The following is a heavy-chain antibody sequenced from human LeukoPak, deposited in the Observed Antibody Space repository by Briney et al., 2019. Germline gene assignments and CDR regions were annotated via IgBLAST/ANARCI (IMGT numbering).Heavy chain of an antibody. J-gene: IGHJ4*02. CDR3: ARYRAVVTGQYYFDY. CDR1: GGSFSGYY. Sequence: NPSETLSLTCAVYGGSFSGYYWSWIRQPPGKGLEWIGEINHSGSTNYNPSLKSRVTISVDTSKNQFSLKLSSVTAADTAVYYCARYRAVVTGQYYFDYWGQGTLVTVSS. CDR2: INHSGST. V-gene: IGHV4-34*01. D-gene: IGHD2-15*01.